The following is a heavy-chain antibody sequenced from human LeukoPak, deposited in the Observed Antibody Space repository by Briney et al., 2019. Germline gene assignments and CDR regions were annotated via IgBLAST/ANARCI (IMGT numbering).Heavy chain of an antibody. CDR1: GFTFSSYS. CDR3: AREGPYDILTGYNDY. J-gene: IGHJ4*02. CDR2: ISSSSSYI. D-gene: IGHD3-9*01. V-gene: IGHV3-21*01. Sequence: GGSLRLSCAASGFTFSSYSMNWVRQAPGKGLEWVSSISSSSSYIYYADSVKGRFTISRDNAKNSLYLQMNSLRAEDTAVYYCAREGPYDILTGYNDYWGQGTLVTVSS.